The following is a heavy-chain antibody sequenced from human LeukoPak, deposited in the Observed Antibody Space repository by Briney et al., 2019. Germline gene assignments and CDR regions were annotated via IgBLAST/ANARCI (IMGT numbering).Heavy chain of an antibody. CDR3: ATIRRYGGDPAYYFDD. D-gene: IGHD5-12*01. V-gene: IGHV4-39*01. J-gene: IGHJ4*02. CDR1: GDSITNTNYY. Sequence: PSETLSLTCSVSGDSITNTNYYWAWVRQPPGKGLEWIGTVYYTGATFYKPSLKSRVTVSADTSRNQFSLNLTSVIAADAAVYYCATIRRYGGDPAYYFDDWGQGTLVTVSS. CDR2: VYYTGAT.